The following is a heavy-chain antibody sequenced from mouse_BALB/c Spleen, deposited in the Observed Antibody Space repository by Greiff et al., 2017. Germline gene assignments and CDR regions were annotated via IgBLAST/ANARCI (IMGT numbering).Heavy chain of an antibody. Sequence: EVQLQQSGPSLVKPSQTLSLTCSVTGDSITSCYWYWIRKFPGNKLEYMGYISYSGSTYYNPSLKSRISITRDTSKNQYYLQLNSVTTEDTATYSCARAYYGSSYAMDYWGQGTSVTVSS. D-gene: IGHD1-1*01. V-gene: IGHV3-8*02. CDR3: ARAYYGSSYAMDY. J-gene: IGHJ4*01. CDR2: ISYSGST. CDR1: GDSITSCY.